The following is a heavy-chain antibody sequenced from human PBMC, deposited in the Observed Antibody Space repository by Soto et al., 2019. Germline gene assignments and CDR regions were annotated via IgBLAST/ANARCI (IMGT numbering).Heavy chain of an antibody. CDR3: ARGHCTNGVCYPKYYYYYYMDV. J-gene: IGHJ6*03. D-gene: IGHD2-8*01. CDR2: INPNSGGT. CDR1: GYTFTGYY. Sequence: QVQLVQSGAEVKKPGASVKVSCKASGYTFTGYYMHWVRQAPGQGLEWMGWINPNSGGTNYAQKFQGWVTMTRDTSISTAYMELSRLRSDDTAVYYGARGHCTNGVCYPKYYYYYYMDVWGKGTTVTVSS. V-gene: IGHV1-2*04.